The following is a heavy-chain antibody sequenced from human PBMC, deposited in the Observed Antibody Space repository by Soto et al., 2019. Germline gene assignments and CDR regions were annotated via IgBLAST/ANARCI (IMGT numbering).Heavy chain of an antibody. CDR1: GFTFSNYT. J-gene: IGHJ6*01. V-gene: IGHV3-21*01. CDR2: ISRSSTNI. Sequence: EVQLVESGGGLVKPGGSLRLSCAASGFTFSNYTMEWVRQAPGKGLDWLSSISRSSTNIFYADSVKGRFTVSRDNANNVLYLQINSLSAEDTAIYYCARELLYGTGSYNFHYYGMDVWGQGTTVTVSS. D-gene: IGHD1-1*01. CDR3: ARELLYGTGSYNFHYYGMDV.